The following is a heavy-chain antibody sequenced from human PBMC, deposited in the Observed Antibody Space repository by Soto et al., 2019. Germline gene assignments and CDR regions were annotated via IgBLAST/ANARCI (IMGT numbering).Heavy chain of an antibody. CDR3: ARSGIQLWSPGAFDI. Sequence: ASVKVSCKASGYTFTGYYMHWVRQAPGQGLEWMGWINPNSGGTNYAQKFQGWVTMTRDTSISTAYMELSRLGSDDTAVYYCARSGIQLWSPGAFDISGQGTMVTVSS. CDR1: GYTFTGYY. CDR2: INPNSGGT. J-gene: IGHJ3*02. D-gene: IGHD5-18*01. V-gene: IGHV1-2*04.